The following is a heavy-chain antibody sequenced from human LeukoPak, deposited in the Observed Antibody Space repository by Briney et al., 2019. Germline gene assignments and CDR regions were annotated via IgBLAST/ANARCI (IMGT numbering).Heavy chain of an antibody. V-gene: IGHV4-4*07. CDR2: IYISGST. D-gene: IGHD7-27*01. CDR1: GGSISSYY. Sequence: SETLSLTCTVSGGSISSYYWSWIRQPAGKGLEWIGRIYISGSTNYNPSLKSRVTMSVDTSKNQLSLNLSSVTAADTAVYYCARELYLPTWGFDRWGQGTLVTVSS. CDR3: ARELYLPTWGFDR. J-gene: IGHJ5*02.